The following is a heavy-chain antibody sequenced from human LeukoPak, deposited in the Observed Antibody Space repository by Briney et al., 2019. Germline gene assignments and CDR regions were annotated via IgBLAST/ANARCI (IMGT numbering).Heavy chain of an antibody. J-gene: IGHJ5*02. V-gene: IGHV3-21*01. CDR3: ARGGVIRRPTWFDP. D-gene: IGHD2-8*02. CDR2: ISSSSSYI. CDR1: GFTFSSYS. Sequence: GGSLRLSCAASGFTFSSYSMNWVRQAPGKGLEWVSSISSSSSYIYYADSVKGRFTISRDNAKNSLYLQMNSLRAEDTAVYYCARGGVIRRPTWFDPWGQGTLVTVSS.